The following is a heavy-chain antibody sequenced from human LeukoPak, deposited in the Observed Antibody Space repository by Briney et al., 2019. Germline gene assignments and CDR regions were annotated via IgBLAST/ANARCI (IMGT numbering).Heavy chain of an antibody. CDR3: ARLDGDQYYYFDY. Sequence: NPGGSLRLSCAASGFAFSSYSMNWVRQAPGKGLEWVSSISSSSSYIHYADSVKGRFTISRDNAKNSLYLQMNSLRAEDTAVYYCARLDGDQYYYFDYWGQGTLVTVSS. CDR1: GFAFSSYS. D-gene: IGHD4-17*01. V-gene: IGHV3-21*01. J-gene: IGHJ4*02. CDR2: ISSSSSYI.